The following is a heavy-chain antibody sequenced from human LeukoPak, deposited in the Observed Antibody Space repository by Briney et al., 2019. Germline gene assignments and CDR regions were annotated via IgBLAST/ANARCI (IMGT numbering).Heavy chain of an antibody. V-gene: IGHV4-59*12. J-gene: IGHJ4*02. Sequence: SETLSLTCTVSGGSISSYYWSWIRQPPGKGLEWIGYIYYSGSTYYNPSLKSRVTISVDTSKNQFSLKLSSVTAADTAVYYCARTSYDYVWGSYRYTPYFDYWGQGTLVTVSS. D-gene: IGHD3-16*02. CDR3: ARTSYDYVWGSYRYTPYFDY. CDR1: GGSISSYY. CDR2: IYYSGST.